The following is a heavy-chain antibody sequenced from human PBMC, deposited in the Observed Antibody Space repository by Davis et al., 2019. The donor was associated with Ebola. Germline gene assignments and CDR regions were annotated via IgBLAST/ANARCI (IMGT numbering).Heavy chain of an antibody. J-gene: IGHJ5*02. D-gene: IGHD3-3*01. CDR1: GGSISRGNYY. CDR2: ISSSGST. CDR3: VRDLPFLPVWFDA. Sequence: PSETLSLTCIVSGGSISRGNYYWSWIRQPAGKGLEWIGHISSSGSTNYNPSLKSRVTISIDTSKNQISLNLSSVTAADTAMYYCVRDLPFLPVWFDAWGQGTQVTVSS. V-gene: IGHV4-61*09.